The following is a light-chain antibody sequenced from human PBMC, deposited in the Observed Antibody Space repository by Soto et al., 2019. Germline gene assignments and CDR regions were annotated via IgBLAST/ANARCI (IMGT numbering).Light chain of an antibody. CDR1: QSVSSS. V-gene: IGKV3-20*01. CDR2: GAS. CDR3: QQYGSSPIT. Sequence: EIVMTQSPATLSVSPGERATLSCRASQSVSSSLAWYQQKPGQAPRLLIYGASSRATGIPDRFSGSGSGTDFTLTISRLEPEDFAVYYCQQYGSSPITFGQGTRLEI. J-gene: IGKJ5*01.